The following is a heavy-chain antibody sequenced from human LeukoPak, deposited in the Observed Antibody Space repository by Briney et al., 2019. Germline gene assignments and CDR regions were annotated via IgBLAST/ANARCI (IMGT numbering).Heavy chain of an antibody. V-gene: IGHV4-59*08. CDR1: GGSISSDY. CDR2: IHYSGAT. J-gene: IGHJ4*02. CDR3: ATLRGASTAVFDS. D-gene: IGHD2-21*02. Sequence: SETLSLTCTVSGGSISSDYWSWIRQSPGKRLEWIGYIHYSGATNYSPSLKSRVTISVDTSKNQFSLKLSSVTAADTALYYCATLRGASTAVFDSWGQGTLVTVSS.